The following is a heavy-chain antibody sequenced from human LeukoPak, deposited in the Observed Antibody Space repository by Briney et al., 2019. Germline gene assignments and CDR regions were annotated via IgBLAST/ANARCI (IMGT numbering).Heavy chain of an antibody. CDR2: ISAYNGNT. V-gene: IGHV1-18*01. D-gene: IGHD3-22*01. J-gene: IGHJ4*02. Sequence: ASVKVSCKASGYTFTSYGISWVRQAPCQGLEWMGWISAYNGNTNYAQKLQGRVTMTTDPSTSTAYMELRSLRSDDTAVYYCARDRGTFYYDSGGYFFDYWGQGTLVTVSS. CDR1: GYTFTSYG. CDR3: ARDRGTFYYDSGGYFFDY.